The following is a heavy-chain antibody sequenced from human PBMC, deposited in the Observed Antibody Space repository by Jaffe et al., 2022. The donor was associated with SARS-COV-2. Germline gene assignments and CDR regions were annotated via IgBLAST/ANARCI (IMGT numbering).Heavy chain of an antibody. D-gene: IGHD2-15*01. J-gene: IGHJ6*02. CDR1: GFTFSDYY. CDR3: ARVGLCSGGSCFHPYYYGMDV. Sequence: QVQLVESGGGLVKPGGSLRLSCAASGFTFSDYYMSWIRQAPGKGLEWVSYISSSGSTIYYADSVKGRFTISRDNAKNSLYLQMNSLRAEDTAVYYCARVGLCSGGSCFHPYYYGMDVWGQGTTVTVSS. V-gene: IGHV3-11*01. CDR2: ISSSGSTI.